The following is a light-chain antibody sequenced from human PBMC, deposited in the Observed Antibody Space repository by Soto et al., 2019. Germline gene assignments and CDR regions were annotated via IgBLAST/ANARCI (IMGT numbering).Light chain of an antibody. V-gene: IGLV1-40*01. CDR3: QSYDSSLSGHVV. CDR1: SSNMGAGFD. J-gene: IGLJ2*01. CDR2: GNY. Sequence: QSVLTQPPSVSGAPGQRFTISCTGSSSNMGAGFDVHWYQHLPGTAPKLLIYGNYNRPSGVPDRFSGSKSATSASLAITGLQAEDEAHYYCQSYDSSLSGHVVFGGGTKLTVL.